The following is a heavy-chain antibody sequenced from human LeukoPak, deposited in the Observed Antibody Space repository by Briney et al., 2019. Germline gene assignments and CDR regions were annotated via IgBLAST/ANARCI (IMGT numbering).Heavy chain of an antibody. CDR1: GFTFSNYG. CDR3: AKDPPKLLWFGELNFDY. Sequence: PGGSLRLSCAASGFTFSNYGMHWVRQAPGKGLEWVAIIWYDGSNKYYADSVKGRFTISRDNSKNTLYLQMNSLRAEDTAVYYCAKDPPKLLWFGELNFDYWGQGTLVTVSS. CDR2: IWYDGSNK. J-gene: IGHJ4*02. V-gene: IGHV3-33*06. D-gene: IGHD3-10*01.